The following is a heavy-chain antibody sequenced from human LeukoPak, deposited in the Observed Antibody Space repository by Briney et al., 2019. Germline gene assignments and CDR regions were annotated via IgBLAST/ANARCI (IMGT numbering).Heavy chain of an antibody. CDR1: GGSISSYY. CDR3: ASAGTLYYYDSSGYYSLDY. Sequence: PSETLSLTCTVSGGSISSYYWSWLRQPPGKGLEWIGYIYYSGSTNYNPSLKSRVTISVDTSKNQFSLKLSSVSAADTAVYYCASAGTLYYYDSSGYYSLDYWGQGTLVTVSS. D-gene: IGHD3-22*01. CDR2: IYYSGST. J-gene: IGHJ4*02. V-gene: IGHV4-59*01.